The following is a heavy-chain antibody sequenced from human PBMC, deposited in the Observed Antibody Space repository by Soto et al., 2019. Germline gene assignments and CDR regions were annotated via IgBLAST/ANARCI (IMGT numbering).Heavy chain of an antibody. D-gene: IGHD2-21*02. V-gene: IGHV2-5*02. CDR3: AQSRCGGDCLQPYASHSYYGMDV. CDR1: GFSLSTSGVG. J-gene: IGHJ6*02. CDR2: IYWDDDK. Sequence: QITLKESGPTLVKPTQTLTLTCSFSGFSLSTSGVGVGWIRQPPGKALEWLALIYWDDDKRYSPSLRSRLTVITNTSKNQVVLILTNMDPVDSAAYYCAQSRCGGDCLQPYASHSYYGMDVWGRGTTVTVSS.